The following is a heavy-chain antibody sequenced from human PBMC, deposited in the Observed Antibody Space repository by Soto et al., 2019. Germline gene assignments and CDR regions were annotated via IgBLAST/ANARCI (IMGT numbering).Heavy chain of an antibody. CDR2: INPATGAA. CDR3: ARGGGVGVAGSAAFDM. D-gene: IGHD3-3*01. V-gene: IGHV1-2*02. CDR1: GYPVTAYY. Sequence: QLHLVQSGAVVKKPGASVTVSCSASGYPVTAYYMHWVRQAPGRGLEWMGGINPATGAAKYTQTFQGRGTMARDTSTGTGCRERSGRTSVDQAVFYWARGGGVGVAGSAAFDMWGQGTLVTVSS. J-gene: IGHJ3*02.